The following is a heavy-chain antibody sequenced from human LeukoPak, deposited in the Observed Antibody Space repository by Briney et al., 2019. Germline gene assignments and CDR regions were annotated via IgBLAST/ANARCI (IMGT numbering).Heavy chain of an antibody. V-gene: IGHV3-48*01. CDR1: GFTFSNYN. CDR3: ASTPRSWYSDY. Sequence: GGSLRLSCAASGFTFSNYNMKWVCQAPGKGLEWVSYITTSSSTIHYADSVKGRFTISRDNAKNSLYLQMNSLRAEDTAVYYCASTPRSWYSDYWGQGTLVTVSS. J-gene: IGHJ4*02. D-gene: IGHD6-13*01. CDR2: ITTSSSTI.